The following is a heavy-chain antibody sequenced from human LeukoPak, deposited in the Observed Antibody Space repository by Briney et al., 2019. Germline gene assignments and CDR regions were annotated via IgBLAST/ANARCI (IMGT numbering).Heavy chain of an antibody. D-gene: IGHD3-10*01. Sequence: PGRSLRLSCAASGFTFSSYAMHWVRQAPGKGLEWVAVISYDGSNKYYADSVKGRFTISRDNSKNTLYLQMNSLRAEDSAVYYCARDRAFYGSGSYYLTSWGQGTLVTVSS. CDR2: ISYDGSNK. V-gene: IGHV3-30*04. CDR3: ARDRAFYGSGSYYLTS. J-gene: IGHJ4*02. CDR1: GFTFSSYA.